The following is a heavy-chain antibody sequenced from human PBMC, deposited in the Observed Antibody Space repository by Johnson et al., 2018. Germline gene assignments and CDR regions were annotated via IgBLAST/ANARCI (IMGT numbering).Heavy chain of an antibody. D-gene: IGHD6-13*01. V-gene: IGHV3-30*03. CDR1: GFTFSSYG. CDR3: ASQQLVYCYYRDV. CDR2: ISYDGSNK. J-gene: IGHJ6*03. Sequence: QVQLVQSGGGVVQPGRSLRLSCAASGFTFSSYGMHWVRQAPGKGLEWVAVISYDGSNKYYADSVKGRFTISRDNSKNTLYLQMNRLRAEDTAVYYCASQQLVYCYYRDVWGRGTTVTV.